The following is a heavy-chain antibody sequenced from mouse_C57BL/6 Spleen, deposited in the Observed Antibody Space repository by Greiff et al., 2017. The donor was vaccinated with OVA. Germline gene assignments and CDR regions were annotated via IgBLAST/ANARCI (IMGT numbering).Heavy chain of an antibody. CDR2: INYDGSST. J-gene: IGHJ3*01. CDR1: GFTFSDYY. V-gene: IGHV5-16*01. D-gene: IGHD2-5*01. CDR3: ASWDSNYAWFAY. Sequence: EVQLVESEGGLVQPGSSMKLSCTASGFTFSDYYMAWVRQVPEKGLEWVANINYDGSSTYYLDSLKSRFIISRDNAKNILYLQMSSLKSEDTATYYCASWDSNYAWFAYWGQGTLVTVSA.